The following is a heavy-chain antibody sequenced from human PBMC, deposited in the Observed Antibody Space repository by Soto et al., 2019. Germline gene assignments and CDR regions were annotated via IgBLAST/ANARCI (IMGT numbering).Heavy chain of an antibody. D-gene: IGHD3-16*02. V-gene: IGHV4-59*01. CDR1: GGSISSYY. Sequence: PSETLSLTCTVSGGSISSYYWSWIRQPPGKGLAWIGYIYYSGSTNYNPSLKSRVTISVDTSKNQFSLKLSSVTAADTAVYYCARAYYDYVWGSYRPSYYYYGMDVWGQGTTVT. CDR2: IYYSGST. CDR3: ARAYYDYVWGSYRPSYYYYGMDV. J-gene: IGHJ6*02.